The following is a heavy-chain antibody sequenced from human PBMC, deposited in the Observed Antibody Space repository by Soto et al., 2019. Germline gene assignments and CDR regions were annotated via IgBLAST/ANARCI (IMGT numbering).Heavy chain of an antibody. CDR1: GDTFTTYD. J-gene: IGHJ4*02. V-gene: IGHV1-8*01. CDR3: ARGRASGSYYLLDY. D-gene: IGHD3-10*01. CDR2: INPNSGNI. Sequence: ASVKVSCKASGDTFTTYDINWVRQATGHGLEWMGWINPNSGNIGYAQRFQGRVTMTRDTAIRTAYMEVSSLRSDDTAVYYCARGRASGSYYLLDYWGQGTLVTVPQ.